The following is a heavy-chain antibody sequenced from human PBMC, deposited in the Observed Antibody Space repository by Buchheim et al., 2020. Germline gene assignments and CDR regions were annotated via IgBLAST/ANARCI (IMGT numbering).Heavy chain of an antibody. CDR1: GGSISSGGYY. J-gene: IGHJ5*02. D-gene: IGHD2-2*01. V-gene: IGHV4-31*03. CDR2: IYYSGST. Sequence: QVQLQESGPGLVKPSQTLSLTCTVSGGSISSGGYYWSWIRQHPGKGLEWIGYIYYSGSTYYNPSLKSRVTISVDTSKHQFSLKLSSVTAADTAVYYCARSSRYCISTSCSWGNWFDPWGQGTL. CDR3: ARSSRYCISTSCSWGNWFDP.